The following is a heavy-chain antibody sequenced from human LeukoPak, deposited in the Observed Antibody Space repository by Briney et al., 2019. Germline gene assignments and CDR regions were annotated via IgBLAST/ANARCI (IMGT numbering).Heavy chain of an antibody. J-gene: IGHJ4*02. Sequence: ASVKVSCKASGYTFINNWMHWVRQAPGQGLEWVGLINPTGTGTLYAQKFQGRVTMTRDMSTSTAYMELSSLRSEDTAVCYCARGYGAPDYWGQGTLVTVSS. D-gene: IGHD4-17*01. V-gene: IGHV1-46*01. CDR2: INPTGTGT. CDR3: ARGYGAPDY. CDR1: GYTFINNW.